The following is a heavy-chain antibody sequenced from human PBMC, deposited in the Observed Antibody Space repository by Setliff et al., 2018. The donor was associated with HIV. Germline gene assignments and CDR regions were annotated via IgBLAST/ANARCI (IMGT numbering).Heavy chain of an antibody. J-gene: IGHJ3*01. V-gene: IGHV4-59*11. Sequence: SETLSLTCTVSGDPINSHYWSWIRQPPGGGLEWIGHISYNEYTNYNPSLKSRVTISLDTSKKHFSLDLYSVTAADTAVYYCARDHNSGTLHAFDLWGQGTKVTVSS. D-gene: IGHD1-26*01. CDR1: GDPINSHY. CDR3: ARDHNSGTLHAFDL. CDR2: ISYNEYT.